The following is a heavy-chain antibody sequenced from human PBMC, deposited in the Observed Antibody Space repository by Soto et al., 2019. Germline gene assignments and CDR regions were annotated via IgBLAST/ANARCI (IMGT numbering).Heavy chain of an antibody. D-gene: IGHD6-19*01. CDR1: GYTFTSYA. Sequence: VASVKVSSKASGYTFTSYAMHWVRQAPGQRPEWMGWINAGNGNTKYSQKFQGRVTITRDTSASTAYMELSSLRSEDTAVYYCARGLRSGGCQWGQGTLVTSPQ. J-gene: IGHJ4*02. CDR3: ARGLRSGGCQ. V-gene: IGHV1-3*01. CDR2: INAGNGNT.